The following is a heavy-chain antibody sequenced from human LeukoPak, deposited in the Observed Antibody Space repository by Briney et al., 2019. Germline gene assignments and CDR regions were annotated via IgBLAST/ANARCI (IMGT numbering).Heavy chain of an antibody. CDR1: GFIFSSYS. CDR3: AKLGSYDILTGYVDY. D-gene: IGHD3-9*01. Sequence: GGSLRFSCAASGFIFSSYSMNWVRQAAGRRLEWGLAISGGGGSTYYAASVKGRFTLSRDNSKNTLYLQMNSLRAEDTAVYYCAKLGSYDILTGYVDYWGQGTLVTVSS. V-gene: IGHV3-23*01. CDR2: ISGGGGST. J-gene: IGHJ4*02.